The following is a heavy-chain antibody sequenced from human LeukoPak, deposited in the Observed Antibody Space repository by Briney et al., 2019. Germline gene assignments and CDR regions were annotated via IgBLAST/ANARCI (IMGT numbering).Heavy chain of an antibody. J-gene: IGHJ1*01. D-gene: IGHD3-16*01. V-gene: IGHV3-33*01. Sequence: GGSLRLSCAASGFTFSSYGMHWVRQAPGKGLEWVAVIWYDGSNKYYADSVKGRFTISRDNSKNTLYLQMNSLRAEDTAVYYCARSPRGTAEYFQHWGQGTLVTVSS. CDR2: IWYDGSNK. CDR3: ARSPRGTAEYFQH. CDR1: GFTFSSYG.